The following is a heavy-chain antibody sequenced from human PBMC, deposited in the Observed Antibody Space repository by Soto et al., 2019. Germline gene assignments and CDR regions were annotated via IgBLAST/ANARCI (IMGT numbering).Heavy chain of an antibody. Sequence: QVQLVQSGAEVKKPGSSVKVSCKASGGTFSSYAISWVRQAPGQGLEWMGGIIPIFGTANYAQKFQGRVTITADKSTSTAYMELSSLRSEDTAGYYGARQFIAVAGTHRVFDYWGQGTLVTVSS. V-gene: IGHV1-69*06. D-gene: IGHD6-19*01. CDR2: IIPIFGTA. CDR3: ARQFIAVAGTHRVFDY. J-gene: IGHJ4*02. CDR1: GGTFSSYA.